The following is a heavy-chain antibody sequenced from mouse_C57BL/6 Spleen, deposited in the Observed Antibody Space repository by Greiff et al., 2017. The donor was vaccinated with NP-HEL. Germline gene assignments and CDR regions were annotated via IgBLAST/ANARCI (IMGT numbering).Heavy chain of an antibody. D-gene: IGHD3-3*01. CDR3: ARCCRGFFDV. CDR2: INPNNGGT. CDR1: GYTFTDYY. J-gene: IGHJ1*03. V-gene: IGHV1-26*01. Sequence: EVQLQQSGPELVKPGASVKISCKASGYTFTDYYMNWVKQSHGKSLEWIGDINPNNGGTSYNQKFKGKATLTVDKSSSTAYMELRSLTSEDSAVYYCARCCRGFFDVWGTGTTVTVSS.